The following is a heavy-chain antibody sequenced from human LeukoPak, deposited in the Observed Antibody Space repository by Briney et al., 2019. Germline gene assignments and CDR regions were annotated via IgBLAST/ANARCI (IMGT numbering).Heavy chain of an antibody. Sequence: GGSLRLSCAASGFIFSSFSVNWVRQAPGKGLEWVSSISTSGGLSSVYYADSVKGRFTISRDNSKNTLYLQMNSLRAEDTAVYYCAKEYMNRPRYCTNGVCYTGGDYWGQGTLVTVSS. D-gene: IGHD2-8*01. J-gene: IGHJ4*02. CDR2: ISTSGGLSSV. CDR1: GFIFSSFS. CDR3: AKEYMNRPRYCTNGVCYTGGDY. V-gene: IGHV3-21*01.